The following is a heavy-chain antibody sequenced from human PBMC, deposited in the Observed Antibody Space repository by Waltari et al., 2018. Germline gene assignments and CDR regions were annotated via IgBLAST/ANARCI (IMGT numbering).Heavy chain of an antibody. CDR3: ARTLRDWFDP. V-gene: IGHV4-38-2*02. J-gene: IGHJ5*02. Sequence: QVQLQESGPGLVKPSETLSLTCTVSGYSISSGYYWGWIRQPPGKGLEWIGSIYHSGSTYYNPSLKSRVTISVETSKNQFSLKLSSVTAADTAVYYCARTLRDWFDPWGQGTLVTVSS. CDR2: IYHSGST. CDR1: GYSISSGYY.